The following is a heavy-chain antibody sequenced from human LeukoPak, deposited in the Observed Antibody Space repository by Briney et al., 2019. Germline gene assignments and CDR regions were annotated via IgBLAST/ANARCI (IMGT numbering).Heavy chain of an antibody. D-gene: IGHD3-16*02. J-gene: IGHJ4*02. CDR2: ISYDGSNK. Sequence: PGRSLRLSCAASGFTFSSYAMHWVRQAPGKGLEWVAVISYDGSNKYYADSVKGRFTISRDKSKNTLYLQMNSLRAEDTAVYYCARDYQAYFDYWGQGTLVTVSS. CDR3: ARDYQAYFDY. CDR1: GFTFSSYA. V-gene: IGHV3-30*04.